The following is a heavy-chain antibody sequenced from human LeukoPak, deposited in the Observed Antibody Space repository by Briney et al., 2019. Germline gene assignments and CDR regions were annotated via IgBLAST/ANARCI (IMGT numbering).Heavy chain of an antibody. Sequence: SETLSLTCTVSGGSISSHYWSWIRQPPGKGLEWIGYIYYSESTNYNPSLKSRVTISVDTSKNQFSLKLSSVTAADTAVYYCARGSTNQYYYYYYGMDVWGQGTTVTVSS. CDR2: IYYSEST. CDR3: ARGSTNQYYYYYYGMDV. D-gene: IGHD3-10*01. V-gene: IGHV4-59*11. J-gene: IGHJ6*02. CDR1: GGSISSHY.